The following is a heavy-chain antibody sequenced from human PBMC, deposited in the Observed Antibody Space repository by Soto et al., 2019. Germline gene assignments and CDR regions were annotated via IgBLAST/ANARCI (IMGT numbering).Heavy chain of an antibody. J-gene: IGHJ3*02. V-gene: IGHV4-59*12. Sequence: PSETLSLTCTVSGGSISSYYWSWIRQPPGKGLEWIGYIYYSGSTNYNPSLKSRVTISVDTSKNQFSLKLSSVTAADTAVYYCARDCSGWDDAFDIWGQGTMVTVSS. CDR1: GGSISSYY. CDR3: ARDCSGWDDAFDI. D-gene: IGHD6-25*01. CDR2: IYYSGST.